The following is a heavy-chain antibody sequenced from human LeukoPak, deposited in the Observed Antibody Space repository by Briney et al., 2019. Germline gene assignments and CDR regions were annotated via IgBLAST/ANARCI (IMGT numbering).Heavy chain of an antibody. Sequence: ASVKVSCKTSGYIFTGFYIHWVRQVPGQGLEWMGWINPNSGDTKSAPKFQGRVAMTRVTSINTAYMEVSGLTPDDTAIYYCAERGGALSHWGQGTPVTVTS. CDR1: GYIFTGFY. V-gene: IGHV1-2*02. CDR2: INPNSGDT. J-gene: IGHJ4*02. D-gene: IGHD2-21*01. CDR3: AERGGALSH.